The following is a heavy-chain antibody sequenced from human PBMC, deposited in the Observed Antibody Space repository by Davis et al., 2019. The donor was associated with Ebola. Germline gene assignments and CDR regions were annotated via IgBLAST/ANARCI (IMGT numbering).Heavy chain of an antibody. D-gene: IGHD1-26*01. J-gene: IGHJ6*03. Sequence: PSETLSLTCTVSGGSISSGYYWGWIRQPPGKGLEWIGYIYYSGSTNYNPSLKSRVTISVDTSKNQFSLKLSSVTAADTAVYYCARVGGSYYYYYYMDVWGKGTTVTVSS. CDR2: IYYSGST. V-gene: IGHV4-61*01. CDR1: GGSISSGYY. CDR3: ARVGGSYYYYYYMDV.